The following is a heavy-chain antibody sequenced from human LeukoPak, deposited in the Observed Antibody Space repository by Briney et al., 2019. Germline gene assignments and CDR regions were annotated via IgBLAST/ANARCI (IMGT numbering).Heavy chain of an antibody. J-gene: IGHJ5*02. CDR2: IFHSGST. D-gene: IGHD1-26*01. Sequence: GSLRLSCAASGFTFSNYAMSWVRQPPGKGLEWIGEIFHSGSTNYNPSLKSRVTISVDKSKNQFSLKLNSVTAADTAVYYCARGGNKWELDNWFDPWGQGTLVTVSS. CDR1: GFTFSNYAM. V-gene: IGHV4-4*02. CDR3: ARGGNKWELDNWFDP.